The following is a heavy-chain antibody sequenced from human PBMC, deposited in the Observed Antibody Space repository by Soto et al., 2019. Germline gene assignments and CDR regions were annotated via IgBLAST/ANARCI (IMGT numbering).Heavy chain of an antibody. Sequence: GGSLRLSCAASGFTFSSYSMNWVRQAPGKGLEWVSSISSSSSYIYYADSVKGRFTISRDNAKNSLYLQMNSLRAEDTAVYYCARAGLTYYDILTGSTPLDYWGQGTLVTVS. CDR2: ISSSSSYI. J-gene: IGHJ4*02. CDR1: GFTFSSYS. V-gene: IGHV3-21*01. D-gene: IGHD3-9*01. CDR3: ARAGLTYYDILTGSTPLDY.